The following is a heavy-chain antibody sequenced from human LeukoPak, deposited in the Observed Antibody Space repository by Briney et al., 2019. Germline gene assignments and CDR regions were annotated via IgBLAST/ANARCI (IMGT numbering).Heavy chain of an antibody. CDR3: AILLGATTNFDY. D-gene: IGHD1-26*01. CDR2: ISPNTGDT. J-gene: IGHJ4*02. CDR1: GYTFTGYY. Sequence: ASVKVSCTASGYTFTGYYIHWVRQAPGHRLERMAWISPNTGDTDCAQKFQGRVSMTRDTSISTAYMDLSRLTSDDTAVYYCAILLGATTNFDYWGQGTLVTVSS. V-gene: IGHV1-2*02.